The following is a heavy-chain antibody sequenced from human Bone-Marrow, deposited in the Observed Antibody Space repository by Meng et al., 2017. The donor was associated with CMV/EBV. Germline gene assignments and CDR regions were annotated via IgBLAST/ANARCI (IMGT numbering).Heavy chain of an antibody. Sequence: ASVKVSCKVSGYTLTELSMHWVRQAPGKGLEWMGGFDPEDGETIYAQKFQGRVTMTEDTSTDTAYMELSSLRSEDTAVYYCASSIMITFGGVYYYYGMDVWGQGTTVTFSS. J-gene: IGHJ6*02. CDR2: FDPEDGET. V-gene: IGHV1-24*01. CDR3: ASSIMITFGGVYYYYGMDV. D-gene: IGHD3-16*01. CDR1: GYTLTELS.